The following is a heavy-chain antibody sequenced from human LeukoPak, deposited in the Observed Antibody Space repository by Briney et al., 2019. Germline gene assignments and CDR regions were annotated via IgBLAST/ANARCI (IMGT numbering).Heavy chain of an antibody. Sequence: SQTLSLTCAICGDSVSSNSAVWNWIRQSPSRGLEWLGRTYYRSKWYNDYAVSVKSRITIKPDTSKNQFSLQLNSATPEDTAVYYCARLGLGGAFDIWGQGTMVTVSS. CDR2: TYYRSKWYN. CDR3: ARLGLGGAFDI. J-gene: IGHJ3*02. CDR1: GDSVSSNSAV. D-gene: IGHD2-15*01. V-gene: IGHV6-1*01.